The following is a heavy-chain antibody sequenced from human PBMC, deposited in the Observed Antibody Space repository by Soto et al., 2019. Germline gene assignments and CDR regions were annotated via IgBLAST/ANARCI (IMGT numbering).Heavy chain of an antibody. J-gene: IGHJ4*02. CDR3: ARGALVCLNYFES. V-gene: IGHV1-69*02. CDR1: GGTFRNYP. CDR2: IFPLTDIP. Sequence: QVQLVQSGTEVKKPGSSVKVSCKASGGTFRNYPINWVRQAPGQGLEWMGSIFPLTDIPDYAQNFQARLTISADKSTSTADMELSSLTSEDTAMYFCARGALVCLNYFESWGQGTLVTGSS. D-gene: IGHD3-16*01.